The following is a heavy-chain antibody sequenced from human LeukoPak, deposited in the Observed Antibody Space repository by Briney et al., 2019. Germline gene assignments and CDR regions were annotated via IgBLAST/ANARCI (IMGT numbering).Heavy chain of an antibody. Sequence: SETLSLTCTVAGASISSYYWSWIRQPPGKGLEWIGHSYSSGNTNYNPSLKSRVTISIDTSENHFSLRLRSVTAADTAVYYCASHSGSYCTHGVCSNDAFDIWGQGTMVTVSS. CDR1: GASISSYY. CDR2: SYSSGNT. CDR3: ASHSGSYCTHGVCSNDAFDI. D-gene: IGHD2-8*01. J-gene: IGHJ3*02. V-gene: IGHV4-4*09.